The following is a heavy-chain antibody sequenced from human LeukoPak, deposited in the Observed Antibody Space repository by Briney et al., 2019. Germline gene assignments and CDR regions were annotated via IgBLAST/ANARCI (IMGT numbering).Heavy chain of an antibody. CDR2: LNPHSGGT. CDR3: ARGLRIINGLDV. D-gene: IGHD2-15*01. Sequence: ASVKVSCKASGCTFTGYYMHWVRQAPGQGLEWLGWLNPHSGGTNYAQKFQGRVTLTSDTSTSTAYMELSLLTSDDTAIYYCARGLRIINGLDVWGQGTTVIVSS. J-gene: IGHJ6*02. CDR1: GCTFTGYY. V-gene: IGHV1-2*02.